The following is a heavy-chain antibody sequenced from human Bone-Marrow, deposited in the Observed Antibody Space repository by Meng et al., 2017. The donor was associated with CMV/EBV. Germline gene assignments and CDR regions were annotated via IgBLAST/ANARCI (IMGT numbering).Heavy chain of an antibody. D-gene: IGHD6-19*01. CDR1: GFTFRRYW. V-gene: IGHV3-74*01. CDR3: TREGSSAWSDYYGLDV. Sequence: GESLKISCAASGFTFRRYWMHWVRQAPGKGLVWVSRINSDGSITNYADSVKGRLTISRDNAKNTLDLQMNSLRTEDTAVYYCTREGSSAWSDYYGLDVWGRGTTVTVSS. CDR2: INSDGSIT. J-gene: IGHJ6*02.